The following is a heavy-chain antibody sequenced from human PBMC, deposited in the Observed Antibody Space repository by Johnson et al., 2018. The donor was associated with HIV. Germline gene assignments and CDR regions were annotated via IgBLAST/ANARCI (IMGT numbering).Heavy chain of an antibody. J-gene: IGHJ3*01. CDR2: LYADGRT. D-gene: IGHD1-26*01. CDR3: ATKGSKWELIVEGFAV. V-gene: IGHV3-66*02. Sequence: VQLVESGGGLVQPGRSLRLSCTASGFTFADYAMSWVRQAPGKGLEWVSVLYADGRTYYADSVKGRFTVSSDYSENTLYLQMNSLTAEDTAVYYCATKGSKWELIVEGFAVWGQGTMVTVSS. CDR1: GFTFADYA.